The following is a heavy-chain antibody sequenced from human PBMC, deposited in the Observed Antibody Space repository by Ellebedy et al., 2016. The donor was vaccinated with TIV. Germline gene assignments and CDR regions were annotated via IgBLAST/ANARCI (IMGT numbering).Heavy chain of an antibody. J-gene: IGHJ5*02. CDR1: GYTFTTYA. CDR3: ARLSRVYDSSGYNWFDP. CDR2: INADTGNT. V-gene: IGHV1-3*01. Sequence: AASVKVSCKASGYTFTTYAMHWVRQAPGQRLEWTGSINADTGNTKYSQKFQGRVTITRDTSASTAYMELSSLRSEDTAVYYCARLSRVYDSSGYNWFDPWGQGTLVTVSS. D-gene: IGHD3-22*01.